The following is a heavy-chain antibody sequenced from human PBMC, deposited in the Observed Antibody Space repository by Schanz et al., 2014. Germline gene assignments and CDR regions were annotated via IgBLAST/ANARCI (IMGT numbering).Heavy chain of an antibody. CDR3: ARDEGRDGYNLAFDV. D-gene: IGHD5-12*01. CDR2: VSHDGFTK. V-gene: IGHV3-30*14. CDR1: GFSFSGFA. J-gene: IGHJ3*01. Sequence: QVQLEESGGGVVQPGGSLRLSCVASGFSFSGFAVHWVRQAPGKGLEWVSIVSHDGFTKHYADSVKGRFIISRDSSKNTLFLQMNSLRAEDTALYFCARDEGRDGYNLAFDVWGQGTLVTVSS.